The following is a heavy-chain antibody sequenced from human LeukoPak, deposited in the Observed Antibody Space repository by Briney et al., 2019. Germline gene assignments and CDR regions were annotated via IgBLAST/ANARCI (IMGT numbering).Heavy chain of an antibody. Sequence: SQTLSLTCTVSGGSISSGSYYWSWIRQPAGNGLEWIGRIYTSGSTNYNPSLKSRVTISVDTSKNQFSLKLSSVTAADTAVYYCARIDCSSTSCYHDAFDIWGQGTMVTVSS. CDR1: GGSISSGSYY. D-gene: IGHD2-2*01. CDR2: IYTSGST. CDR3: ARIDCSSTSCYHDAFDI. J-gene: IGHJ3*02. V-gene: IGHV4-61*02.